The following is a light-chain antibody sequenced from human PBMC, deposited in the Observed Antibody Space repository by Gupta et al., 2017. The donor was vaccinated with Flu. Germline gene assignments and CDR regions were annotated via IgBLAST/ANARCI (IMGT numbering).Light chain of an antibody. V-gene: IGKV3-20*01. CDR2: ATA. Sequence: EIVLTQSPGTLSLSPGERATLSCRASQSISSNYLVWYQQRRGQAPRRLIYATASRATGVPDRFSGSGSGTDFTLTINRLEPEDFAVYYCQQYGGSPPITFGPGTKVDIK. CDR1: QSISSNY. CDR3: QQYGGSPPIT. J-gene: IGKJ3*01.